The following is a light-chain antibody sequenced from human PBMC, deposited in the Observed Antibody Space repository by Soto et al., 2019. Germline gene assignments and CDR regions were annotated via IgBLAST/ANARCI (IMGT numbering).Light chain of an antibody. V-gene: IGLV1-51*02. CDR3: GTWERGGT. CDR1: SSNIGNNY. CDR2: EDH. Sequence: QSVLTQPPSISAAPGQQVTISCRGSSSNIGNNYVSWYQQLPGAAPKLLIYEDHKRPSGVPDRFSGSKSGTSATLGISGLQTEDEADYYCGTWERGGTFVTGTKVTVL. J-gene: IGLJ1*01.